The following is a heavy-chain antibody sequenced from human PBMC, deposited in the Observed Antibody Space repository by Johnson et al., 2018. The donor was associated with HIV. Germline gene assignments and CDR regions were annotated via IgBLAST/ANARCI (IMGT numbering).Heavy chain of an antibody. CDR3: ARDLGWLEGTHDAFDI. CDR2: ISSSGNAK. J-gene: IGHJ3*02. D-gene: IGHD6-19*01. V-gene: IGHV3-11*04. CDR1: QFTFSDYY. Sequence: QVQLVESGGGLAKPAWSPRLSCAASQFTFSDYYMNWVRQAPGKGLEWLSYISSSGNAKYYADSVKGRFTISRDNAKNSLYLQMNSLRAEDTAVYYCARDLGWLEGTHDAFDIWGQGTLVTVSS.